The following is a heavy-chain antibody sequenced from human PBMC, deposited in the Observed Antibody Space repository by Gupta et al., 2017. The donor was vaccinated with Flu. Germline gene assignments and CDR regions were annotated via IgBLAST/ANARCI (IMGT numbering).Heavy chain of an antibody. CDR3: ASLMLNPLSGWYSYDWYFDL. CDR1: GFTFSSYS. CDR2: ISSSSSYI. J-gene: IGHJ2*01. Sequence: EVQLVESGGGLVKPGGSLRLSCAASGFTFSSYSMNWVRQAPGKGLEWVSSISSSSSYIYYADSVKGRFTISRDNAKNSLYLQMNSLRAEDTAVYYCASLMLNPLSGWYSYDWYFDLWGRGTLVTVSS. D-gene: IGHD6-19*01. V-gene: IGHV3-21*01.